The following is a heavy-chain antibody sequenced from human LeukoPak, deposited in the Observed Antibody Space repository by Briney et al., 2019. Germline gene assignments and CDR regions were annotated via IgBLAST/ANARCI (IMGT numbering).Heavy chain of an antibody. CDR3: AKGLSLGELNFDY. Sequence: GGSLRLSCAASGFTFSSYAMSWVRQAPGKGLEWVPTISGSGGSTYYADSVKGRFTISRDNSKNTMYLQMNSLRAEDTAVYYCAKGLSLGELNFDYWGQGTLVTVSS. J-gene: IGHJ4*02. D-gene: IGHD1-26*01. CDR1: GFTFSSYA. V-gene: IGHV3-23*01. CDR2: ISGSGGST.